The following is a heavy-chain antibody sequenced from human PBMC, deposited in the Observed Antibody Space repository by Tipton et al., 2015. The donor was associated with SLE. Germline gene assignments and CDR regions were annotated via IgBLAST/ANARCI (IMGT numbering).Heavy chain of an antibody. CDR1: GGSISSSNYY. Sequence: TLSLTCTVSGGSISSSNYYWGWIRQPPGKGLEWIGSIYYSGSTYYNPSLKSRVSISVDTSKNQFFLNLHSVTAADTAVYYCARAGGGDSNWFDPWGQGTLVTVSS. D-gene: IGHD2-21*01. J-gene: IGHJ5*02. CDR3: ARAGGGDSNWFDP. V-gene: IGHV4-39*07. CDR2: IYYSGST.